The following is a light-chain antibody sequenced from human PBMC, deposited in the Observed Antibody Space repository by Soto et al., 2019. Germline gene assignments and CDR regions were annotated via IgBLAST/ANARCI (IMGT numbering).Light chain of an antibody. V-gene: IGKV3-15*01. CDR1: QSISDT. CDR3: QQRNIWPPVT. J-gene: IGKJ1*01. CDR2: GAS. Sequence: EIVMTQSPATLSVSPGGRATLSCRASQSISDTLAWYQQKPGQAPRLLIHGASTRAPGFPARFSGSGSGTDFTLTISSLQSEDFAVYYCQQRNIWPPVTFGQGTKVDIK.